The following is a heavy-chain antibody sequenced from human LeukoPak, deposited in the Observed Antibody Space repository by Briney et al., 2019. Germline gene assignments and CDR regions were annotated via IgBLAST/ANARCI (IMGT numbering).Heavy chain of an antibody. J-gene: IGHJ5*02. CDR1: GSTFTGYY. Sequence: ASGKLCCSAVGSTFTGYYIHWVREAPGQGLGWMGGINPNSGGTTYAQKFQGRVTMTRDKSITTAYLELSRLKSDETVVYYCARVVVAATKSENWFDPWGQGTLVTVSS. CDR2: INPNSGGT. V-gene: IGHV1-2*05. CDR3: ARVVVAATKSENWFDP. D-gene: IGHD2-15*01.